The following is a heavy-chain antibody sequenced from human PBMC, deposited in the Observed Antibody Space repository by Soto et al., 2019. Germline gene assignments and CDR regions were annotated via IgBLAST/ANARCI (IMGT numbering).Heavy chain of an antibody. D-gene: IGHD3-22*01. CDR2: IIPILGIA. CDR3: AREKRYFDSSGFGFDY. J-gene: IGHJ4*02. V-gene: IGHV1-69*04. Sequence: ASVKVSCKASGGTFSSYTISWVRQAPGQGLEWMGRIIPILGIANYAQKFQGRVTITADKSTGTAYMELSSLRSEDTAVYYCAREKRYFDSSGFGFDYWGQGTLVTVS. CDR1: GGTFSSYT.